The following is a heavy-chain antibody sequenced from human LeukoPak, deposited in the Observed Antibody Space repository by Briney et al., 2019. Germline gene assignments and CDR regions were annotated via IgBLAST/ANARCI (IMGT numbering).Heavy chain of an antibody. J-gene: IGHJ4*02. V-gene: IGHV3-7*01. Sequence: GGSLRLSCAVSGFPFGDYWMSWVRRPPGKGLEWVANINNDAKEKYYVDSVMGRFTISRDNAKNSLYLQMNSLTVEDTAVYFCARSPTTGTTDFWGQGTLVTVSS. D-gene: IGHD1-1*01. CDR2: INNDAKEK. CDR1: GFPFGDYW. CDR3: ARSPTTGTTDF.